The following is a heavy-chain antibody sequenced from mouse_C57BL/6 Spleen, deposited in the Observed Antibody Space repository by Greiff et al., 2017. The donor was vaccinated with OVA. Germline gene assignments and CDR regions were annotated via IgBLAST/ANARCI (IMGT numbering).Heavy chain of an antibody. CDR1: GFNIKNTY. Sequence: DVQLQESVAELVRPGASVKLSCTASGFNIKNTYMHWVKQRPEQGLEWIGRIDPANGNTKYAPKFQGKATITADTSSNTAYLQLSSLTSEDTAIYYCATGYDYEGYAMDYWGQGTSVTVSS. J-gene: IGHJ4*01. V-gene: IGHV14-3*01. CDR3: ATGYDYEGYAMDY. CDR2: IDPANGNT. D-gene: IGHD2-4*01.